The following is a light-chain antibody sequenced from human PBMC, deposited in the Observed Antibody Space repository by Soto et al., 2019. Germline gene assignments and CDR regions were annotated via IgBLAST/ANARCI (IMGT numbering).Light chain of an antibody. V-gene: IGLV1-44*01. CDR2: NNN. CDR1: SSNIGSNN. J-gene: IGLJ1*01. Sequence: QSVLPQPPSASGTPGQRVTISCSGSSSNIGSNNVNWYQQLQGTAPKLLIYNNNQRPSGVPDRFSGSKSGTSASLAISGLQSEDEADYYCSAWDDSLNGFVFGTGTKLTVI. CDR3: SAWDDSLNGFV.